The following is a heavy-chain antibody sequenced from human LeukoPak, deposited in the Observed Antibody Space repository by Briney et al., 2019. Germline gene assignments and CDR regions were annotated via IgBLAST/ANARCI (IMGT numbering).Heavy chain of an antibody. CDR1: AYSISSGYY. Sequence: PSETLSLTCGVSAYSISSGYYWGCIRQPPGRVLGCIGIIYHSGVTYYNASLKSRVTISVDTSRNQFSLKLSSVTAADTAVYYCAREDCSGGGCYFYYSYMDVWGKGATVIVSS. V-gene: IGHV4-38-2*02. J-gene: IGHJ6*03. CDR3: AREDCSGGGCYFYYSYMDV. D-gene: IGHD2-15*01. CDR2: IYHSGVT.